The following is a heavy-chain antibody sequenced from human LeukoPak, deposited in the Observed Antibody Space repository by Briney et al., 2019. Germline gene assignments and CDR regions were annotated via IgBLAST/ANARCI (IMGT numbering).Heavy chain of an antibody. D-gene: IGHD3-9*01. CDR1: GYTLTELS. V-gene: IGHV1-24*01. CDR3: ARPMTGYYPHYYYYGMDV. CDR2: FDPEDGET. J-gene: IGHJ6*02. Sequence: GASVKVSCTVSGYTLTELSMHWVRQAPGKGLEWMGGFDPEDGETIYAQKFQGRVTMTEDTSTDTAYMELSSLRSEDTAVYYCARPMTGYYPHYYYYGMDVWGQGTTVTVSS.